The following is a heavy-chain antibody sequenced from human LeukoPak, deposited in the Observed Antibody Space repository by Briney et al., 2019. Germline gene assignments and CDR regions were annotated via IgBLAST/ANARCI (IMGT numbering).Heavy chain of an antibody. CDR3: AREIWADDSSGYYHDQNDY. Sequence: SETLSLTCTVSGGSISSSSYYWGWIRQPPGKGLEWIGSIYYSGSTYYNPSLKSRVTISVDTSKNQFSLKLSSVTAADTAVYYCAREIWADDSSGYYHDQNDYWGQGTLVTVSS. D-gene: IGHD3-22*01. CDR1: GGSISSSSYY. CDR2: IYYSGST. J-gene: IGHJ4*02. V-gene: IGHV4-39*02.